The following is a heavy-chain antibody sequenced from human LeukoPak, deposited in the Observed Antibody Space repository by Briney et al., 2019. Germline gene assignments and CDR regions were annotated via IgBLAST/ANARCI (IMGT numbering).Heavy chain of an antibody. CDR2: ISGSGGST. CDR3: ANDGGAYIFGD. J-gene: IGHJ4*02. D-gene: IGHD3-3*01. Sequence: GGSLRLSCAASGFTFSSYGMSWVRQAPGKGLEWVSAISGSGGSTYYADSVKGRFTVSRDNPKNPLFLQMNSLRTEDTAVYYCANDGGAYIFGDWGQGTLVTVSS. CDR1: GFTFSSYG. V-gene: IGHV3-23*01.